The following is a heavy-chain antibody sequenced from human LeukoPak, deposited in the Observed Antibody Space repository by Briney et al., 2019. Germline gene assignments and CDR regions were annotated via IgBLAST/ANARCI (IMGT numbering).Heavy chain of an antibody. J-gene: IGHJ3*02. Sequence: PGGSLRLSCAASGFTFSSYAMSWVRQAPGKGLEWVSAISGSGGSTYYADSVKGRFTISRDNSKNTLYLQMNSLRAEDTAVYYCARDKEGYSYGFEGAFDIWGQGTMVTVSS. CDR3: ARDKEGYSYGFEGAFDI. D-gene: IGHD5-18*01. CDR2: ISGSGGST. CDR1: GFTFSSYA. V-gene: IGHV3-23*01.